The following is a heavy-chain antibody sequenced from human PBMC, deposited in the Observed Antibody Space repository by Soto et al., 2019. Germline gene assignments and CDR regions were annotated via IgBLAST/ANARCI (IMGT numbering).Heavy chain of an antibody. J-gene: IGHJ4*02. CDR2: IRGKGKDYAT. CDR3: TRLSDTTTEGFDY. V-gene: IGHV3-73*02. CDR1: GFTFSVSA. D-gene: IGHD1-26*01. Sequence: EVQLVESGGGLVQPGGSLKLSCAASGFTFSVSAIHWVRLSSGKGLEWLGRIRGKGKDYATAYAASVKGRFTVSRDDSMNTAYLEMNSLKTEDTAVYSCTRLSDTTTEGFDYWGRGTLVTVAS.